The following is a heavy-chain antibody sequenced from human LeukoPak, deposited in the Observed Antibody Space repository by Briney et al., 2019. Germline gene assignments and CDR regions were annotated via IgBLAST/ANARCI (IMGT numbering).Heavy chain of an antibody. CDR1: GFIFSNYG. Sequence: GGSLRLSCAASGFIFSNYGMHWVRQAPGKGLDWVAIISYDGTNKYSADSVKGRFTISRDNSKNTLYLQMNSLRAEDTAVYYCARDGFYGRGPLDYWGQGTLVTVSS. CDR2: ISYDGTNK. V-gene: IGHV3-30*03. D-gene: IGHD2/OR15-2a*01. J-gene: IGHJ4*02. CDR3: ARDGFYGRGPLDY.